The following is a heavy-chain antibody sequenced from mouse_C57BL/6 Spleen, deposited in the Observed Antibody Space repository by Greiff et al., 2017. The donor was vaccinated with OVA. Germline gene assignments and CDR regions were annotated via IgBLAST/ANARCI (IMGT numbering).Heavy chain of an antibody. Sequence: VKVVESGPGLVQPSQSLSITCTVSGFSLTSYGVHWVRQSPGKGLEWLGVIWRGGSTDYNAAFMSRLSITKDNSKSQVFFKMNSLQADDTAIYYCAKNFDYGYWYFDVWGTGTTVTVSS. CDR1: GFSLTSYG. CDR3: AKNFDYGYWYFDV. CDR2: IWRGGST. J-gene: IGHJ1*03. V-gene: IGHV2-5*01. D-gene: IGHD2-4*01.